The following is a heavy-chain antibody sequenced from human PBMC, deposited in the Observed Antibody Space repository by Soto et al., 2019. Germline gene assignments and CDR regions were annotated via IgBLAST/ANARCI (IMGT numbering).Heavy chain of an antibody. J-gene: IGHJ4*02. CDR2: VTDNGAKT. V-gene: IGHV3-23*01. CDR1: GITFTTYA. CDR3: VGNSGNMNDY. D-gene: IGHD6-13*01. Sequence: EVQLLESGGGLVQPGGSLRLSCVASGITFTTYAMSWVRQAPGRGLEWVSSVTDNGAKTYYADSAKGRFTISRDNSKNTLYHQMSSLTAADTALFYCVGNSGNMNDYWGQGTLVTVSS.